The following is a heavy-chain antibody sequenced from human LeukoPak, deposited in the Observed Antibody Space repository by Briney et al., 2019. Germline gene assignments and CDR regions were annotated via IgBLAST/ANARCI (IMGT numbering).Heavy chain of an antibody. CDR1: GGTFSSYA. CDR2: IIPIFGTA. CDR3: ARGSSSWYAPADY. Sequence: SVKVSCKASGGTFSSYAISWVRQAPGQGLEWMGGIIPIFGTANYAQKFQGRVTITADESTSTAYMELSSLRSEDTAVYYCARGSSSWYAPADYWGQGTLVTVPS. J-gene: IGHJ4*02. D-gene: IGHD6-13*01. V-gene: IGHV1-69*01.